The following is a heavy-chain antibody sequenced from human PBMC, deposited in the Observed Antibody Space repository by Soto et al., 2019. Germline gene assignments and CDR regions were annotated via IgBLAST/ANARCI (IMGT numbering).Heavy chain of an antibody. Sequence: QVQLVQSGAEVKKPGSSVKVSCKASGGTFSSYAISWVRQAPGQGLEWMGGIIPIFGTANYAQKFQGRVTITEDKSTSTAYMELSSLRSEDTPVYSCARDRYRDSSGYYRSYYYYGMDVWGQGTTVTVS. CDR1: GGTFSSYA. J-gene: IGHJ6*02. CDR3: ARDRYRDSSGYYRSYYYYGMDV. CDR2: IIPIFGTA. D-gene: IGHD3-22*01. V-gene: IGHV1-69*06.